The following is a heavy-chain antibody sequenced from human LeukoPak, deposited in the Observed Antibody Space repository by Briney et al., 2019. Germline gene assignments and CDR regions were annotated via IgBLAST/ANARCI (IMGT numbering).Heavy chain of an antibody. V-gene: IGHV3-48*01. CDR3: ARDWTDTAMGVFDY. D-gene: IGHD5-18*01. CDR1: GYTFSDYT. CDR2: ISSGGSVM. J-gene: IGHJ4*02. Sequence: PGGSLRLSCGASGYTFSDYTMNWVRQAPGKGPEWISYISSGGSVMHYADSVKGRFTISRDNVENSLYLQMNSLRVEDTAVYYCARDWTDTAMGVFDYWGQGTLVTVSS.